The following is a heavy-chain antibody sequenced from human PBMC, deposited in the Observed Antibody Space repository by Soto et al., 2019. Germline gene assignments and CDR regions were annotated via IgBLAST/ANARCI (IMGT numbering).Heavy chain of an antibody. V-gene: IGHV1-8*01. CDR3: VRVYGEIDY. J-gene: IGHJ4*02. D-gene: IGHD4-17*01. CDR1: GYTFTNYD. CDR2: MNPKSGNT. Sequence: QVQLVQSGAEVKKPGASVKVSCKASGYTFTNYDINWVRQATGQGLEWMGWMNPKSGNTGYAQQFQGRVIMTRSTSISTAYMELRSRRAEDTVVYSCVRVYGEIDYWGQGTLVTVSS.